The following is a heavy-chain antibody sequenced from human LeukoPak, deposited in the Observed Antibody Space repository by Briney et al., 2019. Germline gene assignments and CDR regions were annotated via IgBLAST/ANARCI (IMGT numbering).Heavy chain of an antibody. CDR1: GYTFTSYG. J-gene: IGHJ4*02. V-gene: IGHV1-18*01. D-gene: IGHD3-16*02. CDR3: ARESISYDYVWASYRYNDY. Sequence: ASVTVTCKASGYTFTSYGISWVRQAPGQGIEWMGWINAYNGNTNYEQKLQGRVTMTTDTSTSTAYMEQRSLRSDDTAVYYCARESISYDYVWASYRYNDYWGQGTLVTVSS. CDR2: INAYNGNT.